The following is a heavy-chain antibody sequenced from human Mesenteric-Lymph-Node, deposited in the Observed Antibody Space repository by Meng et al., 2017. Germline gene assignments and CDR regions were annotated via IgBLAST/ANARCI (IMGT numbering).Heavy chain of an antibody. J-gene: IGHJ4*02. CDR3: ARGRKVLLWFGELLEYYFDY. CDR1: GYTFTSYY. Sequence: ASAKVFCKASGYTFTSYYMHWVRQAPGQGLEWMGIINLSGGSTSYAQKVQGRVTMTRDTSTSTAYMELSNLRSENTAVYYCARGRKVLLWFGELLEYYFDYWGQGTLVTVSS. V-gene: IGHV1-46*01. D-gene: IGHD3-10*01. CDR2: INLSGGST.